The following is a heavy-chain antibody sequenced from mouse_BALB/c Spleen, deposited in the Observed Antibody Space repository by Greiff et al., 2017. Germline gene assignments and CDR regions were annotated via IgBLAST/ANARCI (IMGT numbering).Heavy chain of an antibody. J-gene: IGHJ4*01. CDR3: ARSPATWMDY. V-gene: IGHV5-17*02. CDR2: ISSGSSTI. CDR1: GFTFSSFG. Sequence: EVKVVESGGGLVQPGGSRKLSCAASGFTFSSFGMHWVRQAPEKGLEWVAYISSGSSTIYYADTVKGRFTISRDNPKNTLFLQMTSLRSEDTAMYYCARSPATWMDYWGQGTSVTVSS. D-gene: IGHD1-2*01.